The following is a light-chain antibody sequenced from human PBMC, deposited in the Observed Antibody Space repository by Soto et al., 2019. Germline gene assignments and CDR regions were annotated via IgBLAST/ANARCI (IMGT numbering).Light chain of an antibody. CDR3: QQYGSSSYP. CDR2: GAS. V-gene: IGKV3-20*01. Sequence: EIVLTQSPGTLALSPGERATLSCRASQSVSSSYLGWYQQKPGQAPRLLIYGASSRATGIPDRFSGSGSGTSFTLTISRREPEDFSVYYCQQYGSSSYPVGQGTKLEIK. J-gene: IGKJ2*01. CDR1: QSVSSSY.